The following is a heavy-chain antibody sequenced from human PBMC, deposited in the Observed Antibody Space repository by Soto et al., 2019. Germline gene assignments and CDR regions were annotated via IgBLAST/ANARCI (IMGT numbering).Heavy chain of an antibody. CDR1: GGSVTRYY. Sequence: SETLSLTCSISGGSVTRYYWSWIRQPAGKGLEWIGRIYADGGTTYNPSLKGRVAMSVASSKTQFSLKLSSVTAADTAVYYCVRDERDYYYGPDVWGRGTTVTVSS. J-gene: IGHJ6*02. D-gene: IGHD6-25*01. V-gene: IGHV4-4*07. CDR2: IYADGGT. CDR3: VRDERDYYYGPDV.